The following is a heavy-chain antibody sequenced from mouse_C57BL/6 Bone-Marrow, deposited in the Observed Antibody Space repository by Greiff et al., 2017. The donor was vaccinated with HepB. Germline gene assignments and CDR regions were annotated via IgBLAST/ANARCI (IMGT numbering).Heavy chain of an antibody. CDR1: GFSFNTYA. V-gene: IGHV10-1*01. J-gene: IGHJ3*01. CDR2: IRSKSNNYAT. D-gene: IGHD1-1*02. CDR3: VRQGSYVAWFAY. Sequence: GGGLVQPKGSLKLSCAASGFSFNTYAMNWVRQAPGKGLEWVARIRSKSNNYATYYADSVKDRFTISRDDSESMLYLQMNNLKTEDTAMYYCVRQGSYVAWFAYWGQGTLVTVSA.